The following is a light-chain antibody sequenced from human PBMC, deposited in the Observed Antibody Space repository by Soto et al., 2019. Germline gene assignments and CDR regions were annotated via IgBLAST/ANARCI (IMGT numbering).Light chain of an antibody. V-gene: IGKV3D-20*01. CDR2: DAS. CDR1: ESVTSGH. J-gene: IGKJ1*01. Sequence: EIVLTQSPATLSLSPGERVTRSCGASESVTSGHLAWYQQRPGLAPRLLIYDASIRATGIPDRFSGSGSETDFTLTINRLEPEDFAVYYCQQYSTSPRTFGQGTKVEIK. CDR3: QQYSTSPRT.